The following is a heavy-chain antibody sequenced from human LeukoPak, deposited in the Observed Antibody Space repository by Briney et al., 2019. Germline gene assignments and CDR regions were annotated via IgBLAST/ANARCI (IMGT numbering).Heavy chain of an antibody. Sequence: SETLSLTCTVSGGSISSSSYYWDWIRQPPGKGLEWIGSIYYSGSTYYNPSLKSRVTISVDTSKNQFSLKLSSVTAADTAVYYCASLYSSGWHAFDYWGQGTLVTVSS. CDR2: IYYSGST. D-gene: IGHD6-19*01. V-gene: IGHV4-39*01. CDR1: GGSISSSSYY. J-gene: IGHJ4*02. CDR3: ASLYSSGWHAFDY.